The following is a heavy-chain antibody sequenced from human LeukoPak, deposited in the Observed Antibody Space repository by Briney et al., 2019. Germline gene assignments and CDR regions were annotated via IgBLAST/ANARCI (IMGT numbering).Heavy chain of an antibody. CDR3: ARPYSGSYSFDY. CDR1: GGTFSSYA. D-gene: IGHD1-26*01. Sequence: ASVKVSCKASGGTFSSYAISWVRQAPGQGLEWMGGIIPIFGTANYAQKFQGRVTITTDESTSTAYMELSSLRSEDTAVYYCARPYSGSYSFDYWGQGTLVTVPS. J-gene: IGHJ4*02. CDR2: IIPIFGTA. V-gene: IGHV1-69*05.